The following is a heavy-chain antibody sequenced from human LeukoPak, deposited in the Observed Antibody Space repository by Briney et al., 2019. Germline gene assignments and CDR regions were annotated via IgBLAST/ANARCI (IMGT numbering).Heavy chain of an antibody. Sequence: GGSLRLSCVASGITFSNYAVSWARQAPEKGLDWVSVISGSAHKIRYADSVKGRFTISRDNSENIVYLQMNNLRVEDTAVYYCAGRPTGYSSGYIHWGQGTLVTVSS. CDR3: AGRPTGYSSGYIH. J-gene: IGHJ4*02. V-gene: IGHV3-23*01. CDR1: GITFSNYA. D-gene: IGHD5-18*01. CDR2: ISGSAHKI.